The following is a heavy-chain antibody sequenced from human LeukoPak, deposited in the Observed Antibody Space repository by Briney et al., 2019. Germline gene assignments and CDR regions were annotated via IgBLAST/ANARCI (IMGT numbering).Heavy chain of an antibody. D-gene: IGHD6-19*01. V-gene: IGHV1-8*01. CDR1: VYTFTSCY. Sequence: GASVKVSCKASVYTFTSCYINWVRQATGQGLEWMAWMNPNSGNTGYAQKFQGRVTMTRNTSISTAYMELSSLTSEDTSVYYCARGRAASIAVAWGWGQGTPVTVSS. CDR3: ARGRAASIAVAWG. CDR2: MNPNSGNT. J-gene: IGHJ4*02.